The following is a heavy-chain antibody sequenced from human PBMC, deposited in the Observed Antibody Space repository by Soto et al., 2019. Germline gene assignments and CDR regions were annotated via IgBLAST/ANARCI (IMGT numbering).Heavy chain of an antibody. CDR2: INAGNGNT. CDR3: AATPNYYDPSGYYFYNWFDP. CDR1: GYTFTSYA. V-gene: IGHV1-3*01. Sequence: ASVKVSCKASGYTFTSYAMHWVRQAPGQRLEWMGWINAGNGNTKYSQKFQGRVTITRDTSASTAYMELSSLRSEDTAVYYCAATPNYYDPSGYYFYNWFDPWGQGTMVTIYS. J-gene: IGHJ5*02. D-gene: IGHD3-22*01.